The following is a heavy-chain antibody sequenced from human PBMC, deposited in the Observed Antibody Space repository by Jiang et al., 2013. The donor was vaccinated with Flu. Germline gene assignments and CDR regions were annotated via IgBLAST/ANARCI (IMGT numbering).Heavy chain of an antibody. Sequence: GLVKPSETLSLTCTVSGGSISSYYWSWIRQPPGKGLEWIGYIYYSGSTNYNPSLKSRVTISVDTSKNQFSLKLSSVTAADTAVYYCARRAAAGTGWFDPWGQGTLVTVSS. CDR2: IYYSGST. J-gene: IGHJ5*02. V-gene: IGHV4-59*01. D-gene: IGHD6-13*01. CDR3: ARRAAAGTGWFDP. CDR1: GGSISSYY.